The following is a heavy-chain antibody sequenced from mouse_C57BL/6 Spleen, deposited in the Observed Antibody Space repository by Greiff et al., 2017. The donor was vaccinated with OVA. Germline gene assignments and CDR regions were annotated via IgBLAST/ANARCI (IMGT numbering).Heavy chain of an antibody. V-gene: IGHV7-4*01. CDR2: IRHKANGYTT. CDR1: GFTFTDYY. D-gene: IGHD2-14*01. CDR3: VKEGIGGKNYAMDY. Sequence: EVQRVESGGGLVQPGASLRLSCAASGFTFTDYYMSWVRQPPGKAPEWLALIRHKANGYTTEYTASVKGRFTISRDDSQNVLYLQMNTLRAEDSATYDGVKEGIGGKNYAMDYWGQGTSVTVSA. J-gene: IGHJ4*01.